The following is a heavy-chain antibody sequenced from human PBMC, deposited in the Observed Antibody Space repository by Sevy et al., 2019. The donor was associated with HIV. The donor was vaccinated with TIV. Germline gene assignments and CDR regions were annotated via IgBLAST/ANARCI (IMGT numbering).Heavy chain of an antibody. V-gene: IGHV1-24*01. J-gene: IGHJ4*02. Sequence: ASVKVSCKLSGYTLTDFSMHWVRQAPGKGRDWVATFDPDDGRTIYAQKFQGRVTMTEDTSTDTAYMELNGLRSDDTAVYYCATTKDYYDSSGYPFDYWGQGTQVTVSS. CDR2: FDPDDGRT. CDR3: ATTKDYYDSSGYPFDY. CDR1: GYTLTDFS. D-gene: IGHD3-22*01.